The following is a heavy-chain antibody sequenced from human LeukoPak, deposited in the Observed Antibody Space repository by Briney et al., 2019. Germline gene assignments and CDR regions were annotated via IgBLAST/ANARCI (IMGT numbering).Heavy chain of an antibody. CDR1: GFTFSSYA. V-gene: IGHV3-23*01. Sequence: GGSLRLSCAASGFTFSSYAMSWVRQAPGKGLEWVSAISGSGGSTYYADSVKGRFTISRDNSKNTLYLQMNSLRAEDTAVYYCXXXXXXXXXSGYYGVKKAFDYWGQGTLVTVSS. CDR2: ISGSGGST. CDR3: XXXXXXXXXSGYYGVKKAFDY. D-gene: IGHD3-22*01. J-gene: IGHJ4*02.